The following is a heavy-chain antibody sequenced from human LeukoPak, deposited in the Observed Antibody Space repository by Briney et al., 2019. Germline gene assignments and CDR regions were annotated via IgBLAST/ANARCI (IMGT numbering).Heavy chain of an antibody. CDR2: INPNSGGT. CDR1: GYTFTGYY. Sequence: ASVKVSCKASGYTFTGYYMHWVRQAPGQGLEWMGWINPNSGGTNYAQKFQGWVTMTRDTSISTAYMELSRLRSDDTAVYYCARGRAYYYDSSGYYYGSAFDIWGQGTMVTVSS. V-gene: IGHV1-2*04. CDR3: ARGRAYYYDSSGYYYGSAFDI. J-gene: IGHJ3*02. D-gene: IGHD3-22*01.